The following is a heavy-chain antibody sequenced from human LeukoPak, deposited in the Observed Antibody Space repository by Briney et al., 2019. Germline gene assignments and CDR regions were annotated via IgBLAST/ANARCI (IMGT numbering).Heavy chain of an antibody. V-gene: IGHV3-53*01. CDR3: ARGSRITPPDY. D-gene: IGHD3-3*01. J-gene: IGHJ4*02. CDR2: IYGGGKT. Sequence: PGGSLRLSCAASGFTVSSNYMNWVRQAPGKGLEWVSVIYGGGKTCYADSVKGRFTISRDNAKNSLYLQMNSLRDEDTAVYYCARGSRITPPDYWGQGTLVTVSS. CDR1: GFTVSSNY.